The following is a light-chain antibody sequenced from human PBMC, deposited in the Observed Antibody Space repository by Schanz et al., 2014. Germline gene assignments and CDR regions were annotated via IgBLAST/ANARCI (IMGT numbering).Light chain of an antibody. CDR2: EVT. CDR1: SSDIGGYNY. V-gene: IGLV2-8*01. J-gene: IGLJ3*02. Sequence: QSALTQPPSASGSPGQSVTISCTGTSSDIGGYNYVSWYQQHPGEAPKLMLYEVTKRPSGVPDRFSGSKSGNTASLTVSGLQAEDEADYYCTSYTSSSTLVFGGGTKVTVL. CDR3: TSYTSSSTLV.